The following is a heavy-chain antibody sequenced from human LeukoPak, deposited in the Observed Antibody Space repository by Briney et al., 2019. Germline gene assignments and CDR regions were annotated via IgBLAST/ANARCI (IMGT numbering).Heavy chain of an antibody. D-gene: IGHD2-2*01. V-gene: IGHV3-20*04. CDR1: GFTFDDYG. CDR2: INRNGGST. J-gene: IGHJ4*02. Sequence: GGSLRLSCAASGFTFDDYGMSWVRQAPGKGLEWVSGINRNGGSTGYADSVKGRFSISRDNAKNSLYLQMNSLRAEDTALYYCARDGRYCSSTSCPPGGDYFDYWGQGTLVTVSS. CDR3: ARDGRYCSSTSCPPGGDYFDY.